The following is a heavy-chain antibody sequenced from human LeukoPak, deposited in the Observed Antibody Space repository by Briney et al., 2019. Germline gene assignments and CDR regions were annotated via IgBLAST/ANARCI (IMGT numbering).Heavy chain of an antibody. CDR3: AKDQESQAGGWFDP. J-gene: IGHJ5*02. D-gene: IGHD3-10*01. CDR2: ISWNSGSI. Sequence: GGSLRLSCAASGFTFDDYAMHWVRQAPGKGLEGVSGISWNSGSIGYADSVNGRFTISRDNAKNSLYLQMNSLRAEDTALYYCAKDQESQAGGWFDPWGQGTLVTVSS. CDR1: GFTFDDYA. V-gene: IGHV3-9*01.